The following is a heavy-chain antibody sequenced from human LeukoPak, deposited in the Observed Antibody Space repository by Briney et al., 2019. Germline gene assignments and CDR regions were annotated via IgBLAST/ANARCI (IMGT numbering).Heavy chain of an antibody. CDR1: GGSISSYY. Sequence: SETLSLTCTVSGGSISSYYWSWIRQPPGKGLEWIGYIYTSGSTNYNPSLKGRVTISVDTSKNQFSLKLSSVTAADTAVYYCARRGLGDAFDIWGQGTMVTVSS. J-gene: IGHJ3*02. V-gene: IGHV4-4*09. D-gene: IGHD6-19*01. CDR2: IYTSGST. CDR3: ARRGLGDAFDI.